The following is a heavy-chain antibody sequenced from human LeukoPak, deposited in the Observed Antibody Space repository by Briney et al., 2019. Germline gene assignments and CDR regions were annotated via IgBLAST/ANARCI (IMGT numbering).Heavy chain of an antibody. Sequence: PGGSLRLSCAASGFTFSSYWMSWVRQAPGKGLEWVANIKQDGSEKYYVDSVKGRFTISRDNAKNSLYLQMSSLRAEDTAVYYCARGPTHIVVGNWFDPWGQGTLVTVSS. V-gene: IGHV3-7*01. CDR1: GFTFSSYW. D-gene: IGHD2-2*01. CDR2: IKQDGSEK. J-gene: IGHJ5*02. CDR3: ARGPTHIVVGNWFDP.